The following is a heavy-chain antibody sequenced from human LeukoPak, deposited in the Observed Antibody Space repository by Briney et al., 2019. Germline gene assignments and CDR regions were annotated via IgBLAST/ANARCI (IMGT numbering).Heavy chain of an antibody. J-gene: IGHJ4*02. CDR2: ISAYNGDT. V-gene: IGHV1-18*01. Sequence: AASVKVSCKASGYTFTSYGISWVRQAPGQGLEWMGWISAYNGDTNYAQKLQGRVTMTTDTSTSTGYMELRSLRSDDTAVYYCARAGGPAADFDYWGQGTLVTVSS. CDR1: GYTFTSYG. CDR3: ARAGGPAADFDY. D-gene: IGHD2-2*01.